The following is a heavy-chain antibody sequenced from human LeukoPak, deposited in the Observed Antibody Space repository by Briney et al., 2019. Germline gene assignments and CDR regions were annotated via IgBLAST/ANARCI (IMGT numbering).Heavy chain of an antibody. CDR3: ARDERGTARGLLDY. V-gene: IGHV3-7*01. CDR1: GFTFSSYW. CDR2: IKQDGSEK. D-gene: IGHD1-14*01. J-gene: IGHJ4*02. Sequence: PGGSLRLSCAASGFTFSSYWMSWVRQAPGKGLEWVANIKQDGSEKYYVDSVKGRFTISRDNAKNSLYLQMNSLRAEDTAVYYCARDERGTARGLLDYWGQGTLITVSS.